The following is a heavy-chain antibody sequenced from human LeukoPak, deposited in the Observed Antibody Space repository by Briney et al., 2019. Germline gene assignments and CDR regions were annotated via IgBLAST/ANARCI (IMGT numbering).Heavy chain of an antibody. J-gene: IGHJ4*02. CDR1: GYSISSGYY. CDR2: IYHSGST. V-gene: IGHV4-38-2*02. CDR3: ARAILSGYPDS. D-gene: IGHD3-3*01. Sequence: SETLSLTCTVSGYSISSGYYWGWIRQPPGKGLEWIGSIYHSGSTYYNSSLKSRVTISVDTSKNQFSLKLSSVTAADTAVYYCARAILSGYPDSWGQGTLVIVFS.